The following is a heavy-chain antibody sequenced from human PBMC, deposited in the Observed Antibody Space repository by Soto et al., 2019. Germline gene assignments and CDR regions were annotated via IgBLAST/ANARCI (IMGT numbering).Heavy chain of an antibody. V-gene: IGHV1-18*01. Sequence: QVQLVQSGAEVKKPGASVKVSCKASGYTFTSYGISWVRQAPGQGLEWMGWISAHNGNTKYAQKLQGRVTMATATSTSTAYMEVRSLRSDDTAVYYCARDTAMALPDAWGQGTLVTVSS. CDR2: ISAHNGNT. J-gene: IGHJ4*02. CDR3: ARDTAMALPDA. D-gene: IGHD5-18*01. CDR1: GYTFTSYG.